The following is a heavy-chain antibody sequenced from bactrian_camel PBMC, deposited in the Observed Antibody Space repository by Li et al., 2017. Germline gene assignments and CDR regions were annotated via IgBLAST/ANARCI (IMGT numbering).Heavy chain of an antibody. Sequence: VQLVESGGGLVQPGGSLRLSCGSSGFTFNNYGMSWARQPPGKGLEWVSTIESGGGDRYYVDSVKGRFTISRDNAKNTLYLQLNSLKTEDTAMYYCAKLAGLNYWGQGTQVTVS. CDR3: AKLAGLNY. CDR1: GFTFNNYG. J-gene: IGHJ4*01. V-gene: IGHV3S31*01. CDR2: IESGGGDR.